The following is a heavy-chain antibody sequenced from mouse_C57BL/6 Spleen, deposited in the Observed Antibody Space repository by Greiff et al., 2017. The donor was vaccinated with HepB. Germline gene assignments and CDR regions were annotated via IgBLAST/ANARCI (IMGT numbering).Heavy chain of an antibody. CDR2: IYPGDGDT. V-gene: IGHV1-82*01. CDR3: ARKYYGSRYWYFDV. Sequence: VQLQQSGPELVKSGASVKISCKASGYAFSSAWMNWVKPRPGKGLEWIGRIYPGDGDTNYNGKCKGKATLTADNYSSPAYMQLSSLTSGDSAVYFCARKYYGSRYWYFDVWGTGTTVNDSS. J-gene: IGHJ1*03. CDR1: GYAFSSAW. D-gene: IGHD1-1*01.